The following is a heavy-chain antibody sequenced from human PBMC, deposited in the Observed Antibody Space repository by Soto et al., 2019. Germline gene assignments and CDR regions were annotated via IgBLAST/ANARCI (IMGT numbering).Heavy chain of an antibody. Sequence: ASVKVSCKASGYTFTGYYMHWVRQAPGQGLEWMGWINPNSGGTNYAQKFQGRVTMTRDTSISTAYMELSRLRSDDTAVYYCARDHRVSGYCSSTSCYLDYWGQGTLVTVSS. CDR3: ARDHRVSGYCSSTSCYLDY. CDR1: GYTFTGYY. J-gene: IGHJ4*02. CDR2: INPNSGGT. V-gene: IGHV1-2*02. D-gene: IGHD2-2*01.